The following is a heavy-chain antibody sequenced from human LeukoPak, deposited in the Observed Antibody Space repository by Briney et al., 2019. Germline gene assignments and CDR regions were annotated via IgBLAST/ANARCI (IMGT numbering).Heavy chain of an antibody. CDR3: ARAGGSTVSHSDY. D-gene: IGHD4-17*01. Sequence: GGSLRLSCAASGLTFSSYSMNWIRQAPGKGLEWVSSISSSTSYIYYADSVKGRFTISKDNAKNSLYLQMNSLRAEDTAVYYCARAGGSTVSHSDYWGLGTLVTVSS. V-gene: IGHV3-21*01. J-gene: IGHJ4*02. CDR1: GLTFSSYS. CDR2: ISSSTSYI.